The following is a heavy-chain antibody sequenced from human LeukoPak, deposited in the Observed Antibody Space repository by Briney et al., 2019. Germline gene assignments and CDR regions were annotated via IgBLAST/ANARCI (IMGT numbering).Heavy chain of an antibody. CDR2: INPNSGGT. J-gene: IGHJ3*02. D-gene: IGHD3-10*01. CDR1: GYTFTGYY. CDR3: ARVYPYYYGSGSYYTFDI. V-gene: IGHV1-2*02. Sequence: GASVKVSCKASGYTFTGYYMHWVRQAPGQGLEWMGWINPNSGGTNYAQKFQGRVTMTRDTSISTAYMELSRLRSDDTAVYYCARVYPYYYGSGSYYTFDIWGQGTMVTVSS.